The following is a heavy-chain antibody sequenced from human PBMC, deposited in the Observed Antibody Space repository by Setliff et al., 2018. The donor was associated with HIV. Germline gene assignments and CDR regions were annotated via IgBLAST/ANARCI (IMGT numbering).Heavy chain of an antibody. V-gene: IGHV5-51*01. D-gene: IGHD3-22*01. CDR1: GYSFTNYW. J-gene: IGHJ4*02. CDR2: IYPGDSDT. Sequence: PGESLTISCKGSGYSFTNYWIGWVRQMPGKGLEWVGIIYPGDSDTRYSPSFQGQVTISVDKSINTAYLQWNSLKASDTAMYYCARSLCCYDSCGYYYNYWGQGTLVTVSS. CDR3: ARSLCCYDSCGYYYNY.